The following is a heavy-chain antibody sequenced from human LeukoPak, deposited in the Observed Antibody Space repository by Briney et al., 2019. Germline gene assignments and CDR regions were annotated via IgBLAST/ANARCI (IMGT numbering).Heavy chain of an antibody. V-gene: IGHV3-21*01. CDR2: ISSSSSYI. J-gene: IGHJ4*02. Sequence: GGSLRLSCAASGFTFSSYSMNWARQAPGKGLEWVSSISSSSSYIYYADSVKVRFTISRDNAKNSLYLQMNSLRAEDTAVYYCASFYDYVWVPGYWGQGTLVTVSS. D-gene: IGHD3-16*01. CDR1: GFTFSSYS. CDR3: ASFYDYVWVPGY.